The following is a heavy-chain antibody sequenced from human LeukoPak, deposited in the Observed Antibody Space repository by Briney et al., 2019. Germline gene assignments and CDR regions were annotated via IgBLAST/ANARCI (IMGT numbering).Heavy chain of an antibody. V-gene: IGHV4-39*01. CDR3: ARQPPVAASGNFVDY. D-gene: IGHD4-23*01. J-gene: IGHJ4*02. Sequence: SETLSLTCTVSGGSISSGGYYWGWIRQPPGTGLEWIGSIYYSGSTYYNPSLKSRVTISIDTSKNQFSLKLSAVTAADTAVYYCARQPPVAASGNFVDYWGQGTLVTVSS. CDR1: GGSISSGGYY. CDR2: IYYSGST.